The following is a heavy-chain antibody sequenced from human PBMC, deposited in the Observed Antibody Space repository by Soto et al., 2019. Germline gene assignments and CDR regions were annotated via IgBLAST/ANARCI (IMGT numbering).Heavy chain of an antibody. J-gene: IGHJ3*02. Sequence: GASVKVSCKASGYTFTSYDINWVRQATGQGLEWMGWMNPNSGNTGYAQKFQGRVTMTRNTSISTAYMELSSLRSEDTAVYYCASGSSSSYAFDIWGQGTMVTVSS. CDR1: GYTFTSYD. D-gene: IGHD6-6*01. V-gene: IGHV1-8*01. CDR3: ASGSSSSYAFDI. CDR2: MNPNSGNT.